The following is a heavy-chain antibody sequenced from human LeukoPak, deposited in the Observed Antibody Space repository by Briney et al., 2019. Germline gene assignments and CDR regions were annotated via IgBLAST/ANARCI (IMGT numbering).Heavy chain of an antibody. D-gene: IGHD2-2*01. Sequence: PSETLSFTCTVSGGSIGGHYWNWIRQPPGRGLEWIGEIYHSGSTNDNPSLKSRLSISLDNSNNQFSLKLSSVTAADTAVYYCATPADQLTPLGYWGQGTLVTVSS. J-gene: IGHJ4*02. CDR1: GGSIGGHY. CDR2: IYHSGST. CDR3: ATPADQLTPLGY. V-gene: IGHV4-59*11.